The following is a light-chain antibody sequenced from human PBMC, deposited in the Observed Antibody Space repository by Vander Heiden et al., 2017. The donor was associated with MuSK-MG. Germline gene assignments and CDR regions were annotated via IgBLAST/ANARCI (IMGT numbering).Light chain of an antibody. CDR3: QQYNNWPPWT. CDR1: QSVSSN. Sequence: EIVMTQSPATLSVSPGESATLSCTASQSVSSNLAWYQQKPGQAPRLLIYGASTRATGIPGRFSDGGSGTEFTLTISSLQSEDFAVYCCQQYNNWPPWTFGQGTKVEIK. CDR2: GAS. V-gene: IGKV3-15*01. J-gene: IGKJ1*01.